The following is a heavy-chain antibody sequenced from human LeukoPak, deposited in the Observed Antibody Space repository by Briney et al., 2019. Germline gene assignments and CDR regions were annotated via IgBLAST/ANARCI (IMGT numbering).Heavy chain of an antibody. V-gene: IGHV1-18*01. CDR1: GYTFTSYG. J-gene: IGHJ3*02. CDR2: ISAYNGNT. Sequence: ASVKVSRKASGYTFTSYGISWVRQAPGQGLEWVGWISAYNGNTDYAQKFQGRVTMTTDRPTSTGYMELRSLRSDDTAVYYCARDRSHGDAFDIWGQGTMVIVSS. CDR3: ARDRSHGDAFDI.